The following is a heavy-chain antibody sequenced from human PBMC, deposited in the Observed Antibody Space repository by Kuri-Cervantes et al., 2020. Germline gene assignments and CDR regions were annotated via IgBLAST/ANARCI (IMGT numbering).Heavy chain of an antibody. CDR3: ARDRDYGDYHYYYGMDV. Sequence: GGSLRLSCAASGFTFSSHSMNWVRQAPGKGLEWVSSISSSSSYIYYADSVKGRFTISRDNAKNSLYLQMNSLRAEDTAVYYCARDRDYGDYHYYYGMDVWGQGTTVTVSS. J-gene: IGHJ6*02. V-gene: IGHV3-21*01. CDR2: ISSSSSYI. D-gene: IGHD4-17*01. CDR1: GFTFSSHS.